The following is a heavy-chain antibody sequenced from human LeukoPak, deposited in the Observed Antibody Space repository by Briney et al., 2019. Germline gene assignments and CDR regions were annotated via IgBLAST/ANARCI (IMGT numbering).Heavy chain of an antibody. CDR3: ARDRGWSKIDS. V-gene: IGHV3-11*06. Sequence: GGSLRLSCVASGLTFSDYYMSWIRQAPGKGLEWVSYISSSSSYTKYADSVKGRFTISRDNAKNSLYLQMNSLRADDTAVYYCARDRGWSKIDSWGQGTLVTVSS. CDR2: ISSSSSYT. D-gene: IGHD1-26*01. J-gene: IGHJ4*02. CDR1: GLTFSDYY.